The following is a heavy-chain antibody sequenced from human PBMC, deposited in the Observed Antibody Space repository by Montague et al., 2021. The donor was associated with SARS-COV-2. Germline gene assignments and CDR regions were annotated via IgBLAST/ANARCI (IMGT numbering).Heavy chain of an antibody. CDR3: ARVPDYYDSSGYYFDAFDI. CDR1: GGSFSGYY. D-gene: IGHD3-22*01. V-gene: IGHV4-34*01. Sequence: SETLSLTCAVYGGSFSGYYWSWIRQPPGRGLEWIGEINHSGGIXXXPSXXXRVTISVDTSKNQFSLKLSSVTAADTAVYYCARVPDYYDSSGYYFDAFDIWGQGTMVTVSS. CDR2: INHSGGI. J-gene: IGHJ3*02.